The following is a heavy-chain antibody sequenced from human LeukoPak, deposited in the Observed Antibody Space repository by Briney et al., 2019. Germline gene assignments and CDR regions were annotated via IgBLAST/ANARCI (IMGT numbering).Heavy chain of an antibody. CDR2: ISGSGDTT. D-gene: IGHD5/OR15-5a*01. V-gene: IGHV3-23*01. Sequence: GGSLRLSCAPSEFTFNSYAMNWVRQAPGKGLEWVSTISGSGDTTYYADSVRGRFTISRDKSKNTVFLQMNILRADDTAVYYCAKALRAAHRPVYTYYYMDVWGKGTTVTVSS. CDR1: EFTFNSYA. J-gene: IGHJ6*03. CDR3: AKALRAAHRPVYTYYYMDV.